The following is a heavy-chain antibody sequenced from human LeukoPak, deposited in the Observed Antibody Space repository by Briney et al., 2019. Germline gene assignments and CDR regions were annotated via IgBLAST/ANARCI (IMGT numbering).Heavy chain of an antibody. J-gene: IGHJ6*02. V-gene: IGHV7-4-1*02. Sequence: ASVKVSCKASGYTFTTYAMNWVRQAPGQGLEWMGWINTNTGNPTYAQGFTGRFVFSLDTSVSTAYLQVSSLKAEDTAVYYCARVNVEKAMGIYCYYGMDVWGQGTTVTVSS. CDR2: INTNTGNP. CDR3: ARVNVEKAMGIYCYYGMDV. CDR1: GYTFTTYA. D-gene: IGHD5-18*01.